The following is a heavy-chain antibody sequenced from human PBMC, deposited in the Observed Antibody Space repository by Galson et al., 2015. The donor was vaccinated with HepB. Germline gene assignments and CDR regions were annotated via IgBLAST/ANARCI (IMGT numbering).Heavy chain of an antibody. CDR3: ARVPTSLGFYSGSYYYFDY. CDR1: GGTFSSYA. CDR2: IIPIFGTA. J-gene: IGHJ4*02. D-gene: IGHD1-26*01. V-gene: IGHV1-69*13. Sequence: SVKVSCKASGGTFSSYAISWVRQAPGQGLEWMGGIIPIFGTANYAQKFQGRVTITADESTSTAYMELSSLRSEDTAVYYCARVPTSLGFYSGSYYYFDYWGQGTLVTVSS.